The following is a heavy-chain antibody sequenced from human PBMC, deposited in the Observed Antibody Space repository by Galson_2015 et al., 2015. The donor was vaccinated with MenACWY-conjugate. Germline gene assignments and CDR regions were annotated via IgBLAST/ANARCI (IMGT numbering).Heavy chain of an antibody. V-gene: IGHV1-3*01. CDR1: GYTFTSYA. D-gene: IGHD6-19*01. CDR2: INAGNGDT. CDR3: ARGAGSGWYPDY. J-gene: IGHJ4*02. Sequence: SVKVSCKASGYTFTSYAIHWVRQAPGQRLEWMGWINAGNGDTKYSQKFQGRVTITRDTSASTVCMELSSLTSEDTAVYYCARGAGSGWYPDYWGQGTLLPVSS.